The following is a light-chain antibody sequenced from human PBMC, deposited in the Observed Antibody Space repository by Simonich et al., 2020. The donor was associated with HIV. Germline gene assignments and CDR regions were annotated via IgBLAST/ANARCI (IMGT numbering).Light chain of an antibody. CDR1: SSDVGGYNY. CDR2: DVS. Sequence: QSALTQPASVSGSPGQSITISCTGTSSDVGGYNYVSWYQKHPGKAPKLRIYDVSKRPSGVSHRFSGSKSGNTASLTISWLQAEDEADYYCSSYTSSSTWVFGGGTKLTVL. CDR3: SSYTSSSTWV. J-gene: IGLJ3*02. V-gene: IGLV2-14*03.